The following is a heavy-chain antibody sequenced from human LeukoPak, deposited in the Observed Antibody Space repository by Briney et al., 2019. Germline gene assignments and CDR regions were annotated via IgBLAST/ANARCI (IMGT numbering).Heavy chain of an antibody. CDR3: APLLGSGYWGNFDY. CDR2: FDPEDGET. D-gene: IGHD3-22*01. Sequence: ASVKVSCKVSGYTLTELSMHWVRQAPGKGLEWMGGFDPEDGETIYAQKFQGRVTMTEDTSTDTAYMELSSLRSEDTAVYYCAPLLGSGYWGNFDYWGQGTLVTVSS. J-gene: IGHJ4*02. CDR1: GYTLTELS. V-gene: IGHV1-24*01.